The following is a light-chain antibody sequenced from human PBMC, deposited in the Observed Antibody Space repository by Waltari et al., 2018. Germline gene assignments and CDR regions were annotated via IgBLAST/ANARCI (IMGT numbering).Light chain of an antibody. V-gene: IGKV4-1*01. CDR3: QQYYSIPYT. CDR1: QSLLYNSNNKNY. Sequence: DIVMTQSPDSLAVSLGERATINCKSSQSLLYNSNNKNYLAWYQLKPGQPPRLLIYWASTRESGVPDRFSGSGSGTDFTITISSLQAEDVAVYYCQQYYSIPYTFGQGTKLEIK. CDR2: WAS. J-gene: IGKJ2*01.